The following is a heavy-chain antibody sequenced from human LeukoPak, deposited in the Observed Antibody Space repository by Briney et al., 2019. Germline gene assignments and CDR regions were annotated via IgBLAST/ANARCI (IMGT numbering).Heavy chain of an antibody. CDR1: GYTFTSYY. V-gene: IGHV1-46*01. J-gene: IGHJ5*02. CDR2: INPSGGST. CDR3: ASGYCSSTSCHYRYNWLDP. D-gene: IGHD2-2*03. Sequence: GASVKVSCKASGYTFTSYYMHWVRQAPGQGLEWMGIINPSGGSTSYAQKFQGRVTMTRDTSTSTVYMELSSLRSEDTAVYYCASGYCSSTSCHYRYNWLDPWGQGTLVTVSS.